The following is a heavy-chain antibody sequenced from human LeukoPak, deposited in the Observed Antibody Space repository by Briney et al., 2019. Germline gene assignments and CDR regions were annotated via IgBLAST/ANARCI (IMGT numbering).Heavy chain of an antibody. V-gene: IGHV3-7*01. D-gene: IGHD1-7*01. J-gene: IGHJ4*02. CDR3: ARWEIRGTAHKLDY. CDR2: INQDGSAK. CDR1: GFTLSRHW. Sequence: PGGSLRLSCVASGFTLSRHWMSWVRQAPGKGLEWVANINQDGSAKYFVDSVKGRFTISRDNAKNSMYLQMNSLRAEDTAVYYCARWEIRGTAHKLDYWGQGTLVTVSS.